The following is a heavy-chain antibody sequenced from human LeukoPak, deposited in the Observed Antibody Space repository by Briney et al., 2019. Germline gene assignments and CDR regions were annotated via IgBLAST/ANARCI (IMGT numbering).Heavy chain of an antibody. CDR2: IYYSGST. V-gene: IGHV4-39*01. CDR1: GGSISSSIYY. J-gene: IGHJ5*02. CDR3: ARHPWTQDMNWFDP. Sequence: SETLSLTCTVSGGSISSSIYYWGWIRQPPGKGLEWIGTIYYSGSTYYNPFLKSRVTISVDTSRNQFSLKLSSVTAADTAVYYCARHPWTQDMNWFDPWGLGTLVTVSS. D-gene: IGHD2-15*01.